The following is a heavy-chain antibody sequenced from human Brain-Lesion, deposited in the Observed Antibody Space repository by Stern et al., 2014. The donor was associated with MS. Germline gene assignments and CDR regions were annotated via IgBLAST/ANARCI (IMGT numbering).Heavy chain of an antibody. V-gene: IGHV3-23*04. J-gene: IGHJ1*01. D-gene: IGHD6-19*01. CDR2: ISGRGGTT. CDR3: AKWPHHIAVAGTRYFQH. CDR1: GFSFSTYA. Sequence: EVQLVESGGGLVQPGGSLRLSCAASGFSFSTYAMSWVRQTPGKGLQWVSVISGRGGTTYSADSVKGRFTSSRDNSKNTLYLQMDSMRADDTAVYYCAKWPHHIAVAGTRYFQHWGQGTLVTVSS.